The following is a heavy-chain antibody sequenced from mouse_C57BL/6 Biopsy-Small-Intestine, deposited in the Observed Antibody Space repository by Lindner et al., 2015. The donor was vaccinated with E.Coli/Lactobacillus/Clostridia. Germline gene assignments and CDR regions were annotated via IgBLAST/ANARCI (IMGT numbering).Heavy chain of an antibody. V-gene: IGHV1-14*01. Sequence: FTGYVMHWVKQKPGQGLEWIGYINPYNDGSKYNEKFQGKASLTSDKSSSTAYMELSSLTSEDSAVYYCARSGHLITTMGAGTYWGQGTLVTVSA. CDR2: INPYNDGS. CDR3: ARSGHLITTMGAGTY. CDR1: FTGYV. J-gene: IGHJ3*01. D-gene: IGHD1-1*01.